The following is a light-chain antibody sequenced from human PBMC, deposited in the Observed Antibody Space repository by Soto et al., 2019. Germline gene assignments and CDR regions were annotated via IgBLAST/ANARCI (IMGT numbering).Light chain of an antibody. V-gene: IGKV3-11*01. J-gene: IGKJ1*01. CDR1: ESINRY. Sequence: EIVLTQSPATLALSAGERATVAXRASESINRYFAWYQQQHGXAPRXXXDDXSNRATGSSARLSGSGSGTDFTLPISSLEPEDFAVYYCQQRSNWPRTFGQGTKVDIK. CDR2: DXS. CDR3: QQRSNWPRT.